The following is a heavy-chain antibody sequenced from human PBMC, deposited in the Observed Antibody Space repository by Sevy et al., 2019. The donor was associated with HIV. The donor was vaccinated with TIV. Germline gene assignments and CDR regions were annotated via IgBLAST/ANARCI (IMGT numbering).Heavy chain of an antibody. CDR3: ARETLKFSGYYAEPPTYFDY. J-gene: IGHJ4*02. Sequence: VGSLRLSCAASGFDFDDYAMSWVRQAPGKGLEWVSGINWNGDSTDYGDSVKGRFTISRDNAKNSLYLQMNSLRAEDTALYYCARETLKFSGYYAEPPTYFDYWGQGTLVTVSS. V-gene: IGHV3-20*04. CDR2: INWNGDST. D-gene: IGHD3-22*01. CDR1: GFDFDDYA.